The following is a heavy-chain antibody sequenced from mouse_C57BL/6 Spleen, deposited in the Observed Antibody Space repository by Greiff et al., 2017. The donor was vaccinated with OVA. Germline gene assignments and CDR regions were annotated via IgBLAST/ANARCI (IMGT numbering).Heavy chain of an antibody. J-gene: IGHJ2*01. CDR1: GYTFTDYY. CDR3: ARSRYYGDD. V-gene: IGHV1-26*01. CDR2: INPNNGGT. Sequence: EVQLQQSGPELVKPGASVKISCKASGYTFTDYYMNWVKQSHGKSLEWIGDINPNNGGTSYNQKFKGKATLTVDKSSSTAYMELRSLTSEDSAVYYCARSRYYGDDWGQGTTLTVSS.